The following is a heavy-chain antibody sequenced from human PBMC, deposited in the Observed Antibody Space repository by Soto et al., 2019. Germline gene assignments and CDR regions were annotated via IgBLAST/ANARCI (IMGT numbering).Heavy chain of an antibody. D-gene: IGHD3-10*01. Sequence: SETLSLTCAVYGGSFSGYYWSWIRQPPGKGLEWIGEINHSGSTNYNPSLKSRVTISVDTSKNQFSLKLSSVTAADTAVYYCARCITMVRGAKWSWFDPWGQGTLVTVSS. CDR2: INHSGST. CDR1: GGSFSGYY. J-gene: IGHJ5*02. V-gene: IGHV4-34*01. CDR3: ARCITMVRGAKWSWFDP.